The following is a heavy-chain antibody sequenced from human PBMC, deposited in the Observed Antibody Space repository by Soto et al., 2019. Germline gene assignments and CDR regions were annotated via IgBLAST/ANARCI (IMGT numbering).Heavy chain of an antibody. CDR1: GFTFDDYA. Sequence: SLKISCAASGFTFDDYAMHWVRQAPGKGLEWVSGISGNSGSIGYADSVKGRFTISRDNAKNSLYLQMNSLRAEDMALYYCAMRITMVREVIPHDAFDIWGQGTMVTVSS. CDR3: AMRITMVREVIPHDAFDI. J-gene: IGHJ3*02. CDR2: ISGNSGSI. D-gene: IGHD3-10*01. V-gene: IGHV3-9*03.